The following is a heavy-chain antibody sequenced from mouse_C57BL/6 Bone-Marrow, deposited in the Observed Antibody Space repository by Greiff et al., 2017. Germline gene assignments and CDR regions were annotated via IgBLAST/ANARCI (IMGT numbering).Heavy chain of an antibody. D-gene: IGHD1-1*01. CDR3: ARLRSSLYYYAMDY. CDR1: GYTFTDYN. J-gene: IGHJ4*01. Sequence: VQLQQSGPELVKPGASVKIPCKASGYTFTDYNMDWVKQSHGKSLEWIGDINPNNGGTIYNQKFKGKATLTVDKSSSPAYMELRSLTSEDTAVYYCARLRSSLYYYAMDYWGQGTSVTVSS. V-gene: IGHV1-18*01. CDR2: INPNNGGT.